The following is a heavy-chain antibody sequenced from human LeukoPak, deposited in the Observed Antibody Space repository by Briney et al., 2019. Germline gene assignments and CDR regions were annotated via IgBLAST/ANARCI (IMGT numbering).Heavy chain of an antibody. CDR3: ARRPTNYYGMDV. J-gene: IGHJ6*02. CDR1: GYSFSTFW. CDR2: IYPGDSET. V-gene: IGHV5-51*01. Sequence: GESLKISCQGSGYSFSTFWIGWVRQMPGRGLECLGIIYPGDSETRYSPSFQGQVTISADKSISTAYLQWSSLKASDTGVYYCARRPTNYYGMDVWGQGTSVTVSS.